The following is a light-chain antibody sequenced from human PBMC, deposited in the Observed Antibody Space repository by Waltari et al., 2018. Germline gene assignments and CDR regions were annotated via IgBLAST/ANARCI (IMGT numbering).Light chain of an antibody. CDR1: SSDVGNYNL. Sequence: QSALTQPASVSGSPGQSITISCTGTSSDVGNYNLVSWYQQYPGKAPKVMIYDDKRRPSGVSDRFSGSNSGNTASLTISGVQAEDEADYYCCSYAGSYTWVFGGGTKLTVL. V-gene: IGLV2-23*01. CDR3: CSYAGSYTWV. J-gene: IGLJ3*02. CDR2: DDK.